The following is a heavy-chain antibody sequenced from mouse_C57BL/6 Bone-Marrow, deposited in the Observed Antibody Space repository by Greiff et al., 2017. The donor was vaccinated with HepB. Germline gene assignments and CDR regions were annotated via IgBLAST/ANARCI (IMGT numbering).Heavy chain of an antibody. V-gene: IGHV2-2*01. CDR2: IWSGGST. CDR1: GFSLTSYG. J-gene: IGHJ1*03. D-gene: IGHD1-1*01. CDR3: ARSTTPHWYFDV. Sequence: VQLQESGPGLVQPSQSLSITCTVSGFSLTSYGVHWVRQSPGKGLEWLGVIWSGGSTDYNAAFISRLSTSKDNSKSQVFFKMNSLQADDTAIYYCARSTTPHWYFDVWGTGTTVTVSS.